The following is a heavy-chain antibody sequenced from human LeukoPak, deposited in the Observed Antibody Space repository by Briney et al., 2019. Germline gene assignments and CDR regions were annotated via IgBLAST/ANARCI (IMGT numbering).Heavy chain of an antibody. CDR1: GGTFSSYA. V-gene: IGHV1-69*01. D-gene: IGHD6-19*01. CDR3: ARGPADLSGWSYYFYY. Sequence: EASVKVSCKASGGTFSSYAISWVRQAPGQGLEWMGGIIPIFGTANYAQTSQGRDTLTADESTSTDYIEKRSLRAEDTAVYHCARGPADLSGWSYYFYYWGQGTLVTVSS. J-gene: IGHJ4*02. CDR2: IIPIFGTA.